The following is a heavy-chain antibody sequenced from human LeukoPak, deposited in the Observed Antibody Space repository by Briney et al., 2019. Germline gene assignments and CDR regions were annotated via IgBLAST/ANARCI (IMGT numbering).Heavy chain of an antibody. CDR3: ARGAPLYCTNGVCSYYYYYYYMDV. CDR2: INHSGGT. D-gene: IGHD2-8*01. V-gene: IGHV4-34*01. Sequence: SESLSLTCAVHGGSFSGYCWSWIRQPPGKGLEWIGEINHSGGTNYNPSLKSRVTISVDTSKNQFSLKLSSVTAADTAVYYCARGAPLYCTNGVCSYYYYYYYMDVWGKGTTVTVSS. J-gene: IGHJ6*03. CDR1: GGSFSGYC.